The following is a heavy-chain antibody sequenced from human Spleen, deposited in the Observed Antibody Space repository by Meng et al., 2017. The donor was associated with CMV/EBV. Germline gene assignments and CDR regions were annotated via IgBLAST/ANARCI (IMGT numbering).Heavy chain of an antibody. CDR1: FTIYA. V-gene: IGHV1-69*06. D-gene: IGHD3-3*01. Sequence: FTIYALSWLRPAPGPRLGWMGGIIPLCGKATSARTLQGRVTITANKSTGAAYMELRSLRSDDTAMYYCARAPRNYDFWNGLGVGYFDYWGQGALVTVSS. CDR2: IIPLCGKA. J-gene: IGHJ4*02. CDR3: ARAPRNYDFWNGLGVGYFDY.